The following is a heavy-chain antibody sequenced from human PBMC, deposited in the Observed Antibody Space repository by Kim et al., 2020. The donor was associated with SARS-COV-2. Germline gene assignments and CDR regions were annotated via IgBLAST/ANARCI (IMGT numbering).Heavy chain of an antibody. CDR1: GASINNSRYY. J-gene: IGHJ4*02. Sequence: SETLSLTCTVSGASINNSRYYWGWIRQPPGKGLEWVANIYYIGKTYYNPSLKSRATISVDTSKNQFSLKLSSVTAADTAVYYCARRSGYYQFDHWGQGALVTVSS. D-gene: IGHD3-22*01. V-gene: IGHV4-39*01. CDR2: IYYIGKT. CDR3: ARRSGYYQFDH.